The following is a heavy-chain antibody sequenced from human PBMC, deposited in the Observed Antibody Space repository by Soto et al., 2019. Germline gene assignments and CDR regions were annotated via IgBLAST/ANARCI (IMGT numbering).Heavy chain of an antibody. V-gene: IGHV4-30-2*01. J-gene: IGHJ3*02. CDR1: GGSMSSGGYF. CDR2: IYHSGST. Sequence: SETLSLTCAVSGGSMSSGGYFWSWIRQPPGKGLEWIGYIYHSGSTYYNPSLKSRVTISVDTSKNQFSLKLSSVTAADTAVYYCASFSSGWYDAFDSWGQGTMVTFSS. CDR3: ASFSSGWYDAFDS. D-gene: IGHD6-19*01.